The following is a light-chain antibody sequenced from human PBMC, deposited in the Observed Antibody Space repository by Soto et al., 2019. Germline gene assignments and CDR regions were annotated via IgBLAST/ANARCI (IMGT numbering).Light chain of an antibody. J-gene: IGLJ3*02. V-gene: IGLV1-47*01. Sequence: QPVLTQPPSASGTPGQMVTISCSGSSSNIGTKYVYWYQQLPGAAPKLLIYVNNQRPSGVPDRFSGSKSGTSASLAISGLRSEDEADYYCAAWDGSLSAWLFGGGTKLTVL. CDR3: AAWDGSLSAWL. CDR1: SSNIGTKY. CDR2: VNN.